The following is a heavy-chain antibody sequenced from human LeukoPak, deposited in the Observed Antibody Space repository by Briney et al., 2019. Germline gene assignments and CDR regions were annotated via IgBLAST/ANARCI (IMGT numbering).Heavy chain of an antibody. Sequence: GVSVTLLCTASGFTYRFYEMLWPRQAPGKGGEGVTYISSSGSTIYFAGCVKGRFTIYRDKDNNSLDLQMNSLRAEDTAGYYCARDRYDFWSGYSLLWFDPWGQGTLVTVSS. V-gene: IGHV3-48*03. CDR3: ARDRYDFWSGYSLLWFDP. CDR2: ISSSGSTI. D-gene: IGHD3-3*01. J-gene: IGHJ5*02. CDR1: GFTYRFYE.